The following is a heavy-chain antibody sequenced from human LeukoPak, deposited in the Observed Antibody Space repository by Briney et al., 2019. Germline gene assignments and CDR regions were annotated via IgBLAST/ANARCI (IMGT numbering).Heavy chain of an antibody. V-gene: IGHV4-4*02. CDR1: GGSVTSANW. D-gene: IGHD3-3*01. CDR3: AREGGFFRPLDY. J-gene: IGHJ4*02. CDR2: VHLDGRT. Sequence: PSETLSLTCGVSGGSVTSANWWTWVRQPPGKGLEWIGEVHLDGRTNYNPSLKSRLTMSVDLSENHISLKLTSVTAADTAVYYCAREGGFFRPLDYSGQGTLVTVSS.